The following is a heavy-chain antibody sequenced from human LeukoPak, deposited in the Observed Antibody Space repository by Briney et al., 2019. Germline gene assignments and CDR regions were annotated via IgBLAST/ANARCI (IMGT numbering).Heavy chain of an antibody. J-gene: IGHJ4*02. V-gene: IGHV3-30*18. CDR2: ISYDGSNK. CDR3: AKRWDLDY. Sequence: PGGSQRLSCAASGFTFSSYGMHWVRQAPGKGLEWVAVISYDGSNKYYADSVKGRFTISRDNSKNTLYLQMNSLRAEDTAVYCCAKRWDLDYWGQGTLVTVSS. D-gene: IGHD1-26*01. CDR1: GFTFSSYG.